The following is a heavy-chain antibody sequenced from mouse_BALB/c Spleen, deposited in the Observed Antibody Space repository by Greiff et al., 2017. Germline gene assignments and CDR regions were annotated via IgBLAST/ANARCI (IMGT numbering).Heavy chain of an antibody. Sequence: QVQLQHSGPELVKPGASVKMSCKASGYTFTDYVISWVKQRTGQGLEWIGEIYPGSGSTYYNEKFKGKATLTADKSSNTAYMQLSSLTSEDSAVYFCAGLGKLLAYWGQGTLVTVSA. D-gene: IGHD2-1*01. J-gene: IGHJ3*01. V-gene: IGHV1-77*01. CDR2: IYPGSGST. CDR1: GYTFTDYV. CDR3: AGLGKLLAY.